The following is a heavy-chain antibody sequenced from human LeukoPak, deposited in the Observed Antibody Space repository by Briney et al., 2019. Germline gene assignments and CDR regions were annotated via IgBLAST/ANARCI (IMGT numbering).Heavy chain of an antibody. J-gene: IGHJ4*02. D-gene: IGHD3-22*01. Sequence: SETLALTCTVSGGSISSYYWSWIRQPPGKGLEWIGYIYYSGSTNYNPSLKSRVTISVDTSKNQFSLKLSSVTAADTAVYYCARDKTYYYDSSGYFFDYWGQGTLVTVSS. CDR1: GGSISSYY. CDR3: ARDKTYYYDSSGYFFDY. CDR2: IYYSGST. V-gene: IGHV4-59*12.